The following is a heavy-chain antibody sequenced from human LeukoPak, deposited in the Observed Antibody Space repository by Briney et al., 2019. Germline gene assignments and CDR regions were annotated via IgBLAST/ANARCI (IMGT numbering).Heavy chain of an antibody. CDR2: IYTSGST. J-gene: IGHJ5*02. CDR1: GGSISSYY. D-gene: IGHD1-7*01. V-gene: IGHV4-4*09. Sequence: SETLSLTCTVSGGSISSYYWSWIRQPPGKGLEWIGYIYTSGSTNYNPSLKSRVTISVDTSKNQFSLKLSSVTAADTAVYYCARHPPGNYLGSPHPWGQGTLVTVSS. CDR3: ARHPPGNYLGSPHP.